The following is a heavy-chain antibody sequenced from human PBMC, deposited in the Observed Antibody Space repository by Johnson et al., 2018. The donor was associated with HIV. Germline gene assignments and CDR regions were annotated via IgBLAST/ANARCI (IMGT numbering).Heavy chain of an antibody. J-gene: IGHJ3*02. Sequence: QVQLVESGGGVVQPGGSLRLSCAASGFTFSSYGMHCVRQAPGKGLEWVAFIRFDGSNKYYADSVKGRFTISRDNAKNSLYLQMNNLRAEYTAIYVCARGRISKKVVDRRGGGCDSGGQGTKVTVSS. D-gene: IGHD2-15*01. CDR3: ARGRISKKVVDRRGGGCDS. CDR1: GFTFSSYG. V-gene: IGHV3-30*02. CDR2: IRFDGSNK.